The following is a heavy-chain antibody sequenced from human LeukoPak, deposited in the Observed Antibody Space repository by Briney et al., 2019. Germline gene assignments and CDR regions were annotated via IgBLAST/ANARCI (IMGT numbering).Heavy chain of an antibody. D-gene: IGHD6-19*01. Sequence: ASVKVSCKASGYTFTGYYMHWVRHAPGQGLEWIGWINPNSGGTNYAQKCQGRVTMTRDTSISTAYMELSRLRSDDTAVYYCARDSSGWYYWFDPWGQGTLVTVSS. CDR2: INPNSGGT. CDR3: ARDSSGWYYWFDP. CDR1: GYTFTGYY. J-gene: IGHJ5*02. V-gene: IGHV1-2*02.